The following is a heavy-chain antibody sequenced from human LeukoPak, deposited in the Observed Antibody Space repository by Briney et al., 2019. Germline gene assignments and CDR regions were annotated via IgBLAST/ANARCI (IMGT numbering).Heavy chain of an antibody. CDR2: ISAYNGNT. D-gene: IGHD3-3*01. V-gene: IGHV1-18*01. J-gene: IGHJ4*02. CDR1: GYTFTSYG. Sequence: ASVKVSCKASGYTFTSYGISWVRQAPGQGLEWMGWISAYNGNTNYAQKLQGRVTMTTDTSTSTAYMELSSLRSEDTAVYYCARGTFWSGYALYYFDYWGQGTLVTVSS. CDR3: ARGTFWSGYALYYFDY.